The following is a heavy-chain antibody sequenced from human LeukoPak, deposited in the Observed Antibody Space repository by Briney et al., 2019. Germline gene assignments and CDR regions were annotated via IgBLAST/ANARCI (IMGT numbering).Heavy chain of an antibody. Sequence: GRSLRLSCAASGFTFSSYAMHWVRQAPGKGLEWVAVISYDGSNKYYADSVKGRFTISRDNSRNTLYLQMNSLRAEDTAVHYCARESNHYYGMDVWGQGTTVTVSS. CDR1: GFTFSSYA. V-gene: IGHV3-30-3*01. J-gene: IGHJ6*02. CDR2: ISYDGSNK. CDR3: ARESNHYYGMDV.